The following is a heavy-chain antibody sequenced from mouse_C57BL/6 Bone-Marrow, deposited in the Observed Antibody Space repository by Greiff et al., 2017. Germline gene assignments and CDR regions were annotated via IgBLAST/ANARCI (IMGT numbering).Heavy chain of an antibody. V-gene: IGHV1-42*01. CDR1: GYSFTGYY. D-gene: IGHD1-1*01. CDR3: ARKEGDYGSSYD. J-gene: IGHJ2*01. CDR2: INPSTGGT. Sequence: VQLQQSGPELVKPGASVKISCKASGYSFTGYYMNWVKQSPEKSLEWIGEINPSTGGTPYNKTFKAQATLTVDKSSSPAYMPLKSLTSEDSAVYYCARKEGDYGSSYDWGQGTTLTVSS.